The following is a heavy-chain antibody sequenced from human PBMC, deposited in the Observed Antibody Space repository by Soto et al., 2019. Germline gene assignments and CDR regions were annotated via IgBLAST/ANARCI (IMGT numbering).Heavy chain of an antibody. CDR1: GYTFTTYA. J-gene: IGHJ4*02. CDR2: ISAYNGKT. CDR3: ARDVAAGTLDY. Sequence: ASVKGSCKASGYTFTTYAMHWVRQAPGQGLEWMGWISAYNGKTNYAQKLQGRVTMTTDTSTSTAYMELRSLRSDDTAVYYCARDVAAGTLDYWGQGTLVTVSS. V-gene: IGHV1-18*01. D-gene: IGHD6-13*01.